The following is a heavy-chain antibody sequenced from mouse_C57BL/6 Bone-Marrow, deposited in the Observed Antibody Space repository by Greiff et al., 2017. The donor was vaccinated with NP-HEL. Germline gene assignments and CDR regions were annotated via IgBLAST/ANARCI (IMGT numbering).Heavy chain of an antibody. J-gene: IGHJ4*01. CDR2: IRNKANGYTT. D-gene: IGHD2-4*01. Sequence: EVKLVVSGGGLVQPGGSLSLSCAASGFTFTADYMSWVRQPPGKALEWLGFIRNKANGYTTEYSVSVTGRFTISYDHSQSILYLQMNALRAKDSATYYCARSIYYDYADDPIYAMDYWGQGTSVTVSS. CDR1: GFTFTADY. CDR3: ARSIYYDYADDPIYAMDY. V-gene: IGHV7-3*01.